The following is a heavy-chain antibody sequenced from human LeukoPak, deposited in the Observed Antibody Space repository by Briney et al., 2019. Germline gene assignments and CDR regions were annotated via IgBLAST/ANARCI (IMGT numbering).Heavy chain of an antibody. D-gene: IGHD2-8*01. V-gene: IGHV3-23*01. J-gene: IGHJ4*02. CDR3: AKSHEGMLFLDY. CDR1: GFTFSSYG. Sequence: GGSLRLSCAASGFTFSSYGMHWVRQAPGKGLEWVSAISAGGGSTYYADSVKGRFTISRDNSKNTLYLQMNSLRAEDTAVYYCAKSHEGMLFLDYWGQGTLVTVSS. CDR2: ISAGGGST.